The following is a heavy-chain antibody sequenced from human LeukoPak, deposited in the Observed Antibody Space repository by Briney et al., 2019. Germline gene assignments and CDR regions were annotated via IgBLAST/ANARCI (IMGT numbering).Heavy chain of an antibody. V-gene: IGHV4-4*02. J-gene: IGHJ4*02. CDR2: IHRSGTT. CDR1: GGSISSANW. CDR3: ARARGDLGYCSGGSCYDYYFDY. Sequence: PSETLSLTCAVSGGSISSANWWSWVRQPPGKGLEWIGEIHRSGTTTYNPSLKSRVTISVDTSKNQFSLKLSSVTAADTAVYYCARARGDLGYCSGGSCYDYYFDYWGQGTLVTVSS. D-gene: IGHD2-15*01.